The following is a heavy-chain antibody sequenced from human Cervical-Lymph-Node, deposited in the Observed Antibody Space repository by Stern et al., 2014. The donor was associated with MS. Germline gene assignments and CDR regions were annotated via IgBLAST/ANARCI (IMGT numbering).Heavy chain of an antibody. D-gene: IGHD1-14*01. CDR3: ARVTRHFENRLYFGMDV. V-gene: IGHV1-2*02. Sequence: VQLVESAAEVKKPGASVKVSCEASGYTFNAYYIHWVRQAPGRGLEWMGWINPNSGETKYAQKFQGRVTMTRDTSNTAYMELSRVTSDDTAVFYCARVTRHFENRLYFGMDVWGQGTTVTVSS. CDR2: INPNSGET. CDR1: GYTFNAYY. J-gene: IGHJ6*02.